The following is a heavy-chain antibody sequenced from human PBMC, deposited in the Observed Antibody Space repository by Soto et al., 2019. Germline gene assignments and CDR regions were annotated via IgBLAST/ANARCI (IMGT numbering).Heavy chain of an antibody. Sequence: QVQLVQSGAEVKKPGASVKVSCKVSGYTLTELSMHWVRQAPGTGLERMGGFDPEDGETIYAQKFQGRVTMTEDTSTDTAYMELSSLRSEDTAVYYCATKGRWYVGYYYYGMDVWGQGTTVTVSS. CDR2: FDPEDGET. V-gene: IGHV1-24*01. J-gene: IGHJ6*02. CDR1: GYTLTELS. CDR3: ATKGRWYVGYYYYGMDV. D-gene: IGHD6-13*01.